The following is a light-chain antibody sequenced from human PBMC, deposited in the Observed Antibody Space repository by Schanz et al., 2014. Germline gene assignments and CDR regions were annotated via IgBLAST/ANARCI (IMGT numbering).Light chain of an antibody. CDR1: SSNIGAGYD. CDR3: SSYTSSSTRV. CDR2: GNS. J-gene: IGLJ3*02. Sequence: QSVLTQPPSVSGAPGQRVTISCSGSSSNIGAGYDVHWYQQLPGTAPKLLIYGNSNRPSGVPDRFSGSKSGNTASMTISGLQADDEADYYCSSYTSSSTRVFGGGTKLTVL. V-gene: IGLV1-40*01.